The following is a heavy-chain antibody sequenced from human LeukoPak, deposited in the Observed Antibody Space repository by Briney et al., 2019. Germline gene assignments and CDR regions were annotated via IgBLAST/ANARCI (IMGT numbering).Heavy chain of an antibody. V-gene: IGHV4-39*01. CDR1: GGSISSSSYY. Sequence: SETLPLTCTVSGGSISSSSYYWGWIRQPPGKGLEWIGSIYYSGSTYYNPSLKSRVTISVDTSKNQFSLKLSSVTAADTAVYYCARGAIRSTQPIDYWGQGTLVTVSS. CDR3: ARGAIRSTQPIDY. CDR2: IYYSGST. J-gene: IGHJ4*02. D-gene: IGHD2-2*02.